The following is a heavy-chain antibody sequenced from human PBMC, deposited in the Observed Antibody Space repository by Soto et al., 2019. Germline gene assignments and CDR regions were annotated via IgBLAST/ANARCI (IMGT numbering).Heavy chain of an antibody. CDR1: ALTFSRYP. CDR3: ARGQGVYAAFDI. V-gene: IGHV3-30-3*01. CDR2: ISYDGSNK. Sequence: PGGSLRPPSAAPALTFSRYPMRGVPQAPGKGLEWVAVISYDGSNKYYADSAKGRFTISRDNSKNTLYLQMNSLRAEDTAVYYCARGQGVYAAFDIWGQGKMVTVS. J-gene: IGHJ3*02. D-gene: IGHD3-16*01.